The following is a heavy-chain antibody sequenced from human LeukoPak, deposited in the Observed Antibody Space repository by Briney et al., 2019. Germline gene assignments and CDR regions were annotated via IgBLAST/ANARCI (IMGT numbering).Heavy chain of an antibody. V-gene: IGHV1-8*03. J-gene: IGHJ3*02. CDR1: GYTFTRYD. Sequence: ASVKVSCKASGYTFTRYDINWVRQATGQGPEWMGWMNPKSGNTGHAQKFQGRVTITRDTSISTVYMELSSLRSEDTAVYFCARARYCSSSTCYGPEDDAFDIWGQGTMVTVSS. CDR3: ARARYCSSSTCYGPEDDAFDI. D-gene: IGHD2-2*01. CDR2: MNPKSGNT.